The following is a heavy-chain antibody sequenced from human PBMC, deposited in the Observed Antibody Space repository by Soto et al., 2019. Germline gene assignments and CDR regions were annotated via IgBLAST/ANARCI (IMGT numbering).Heavy chain of an antibody. CDR2: INHSGST. CDR1: GGSFSGYY. J-gene: IGHJ4*02. D-gene: IGHD6-19*01. V-gene: IGHV4-34*01. Sequence: PSETLSLTCAVYGGSFSGYYWSWIRQPPGKGLEWIGEINHSGSTNYNPSLKSRVTISVDTSKNQFSLKLSSVTAADTAVYYCARHSSNRWGIAVAGTQYFDYWGQGTLVTVSS. CDR3: ARHSSNRWGIAVAGTQYFDY.